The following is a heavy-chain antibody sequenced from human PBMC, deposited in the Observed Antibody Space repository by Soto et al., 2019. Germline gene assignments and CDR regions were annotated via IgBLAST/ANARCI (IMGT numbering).Heavy chain of an antibody. V-gene: IGHV3-30*03. CDR1: GFTFSSYG. CDR2: ISYDGSNK. Sequence: PGGALRLSCAASGFTFSSYGMHWVRQAPGKGLEWVALISYDGSNKYYADSVKGRFTISRDNSKNTLYLQMNSLRAEDTAVYYCARDPRNLGLDPWGLGTLVTVSS. J-gene: IGHJ5*02. CDR3: ARDPRNLGLDP. D-gene: IGHD4-4*01.